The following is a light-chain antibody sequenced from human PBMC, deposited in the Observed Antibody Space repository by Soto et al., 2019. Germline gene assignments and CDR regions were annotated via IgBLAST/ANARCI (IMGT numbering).Light chain of an antibody. J-gene: IGLJ2*01. V-gene: IGLV2-14*01. CDR2: DVN. Sequence: QSALTQPASVSGSPGQSITISCTGTSSDVGGYNYVSWYQQHPGKAPKLMICDVNNRPSGVSNRFSGSKSGNTASLTISGLQAEDEADYYCSSYTGSSTYVVFGGGTKVTVL. CDR1: SSDVGGYNY. CDR3: SSYTGSSTYVV.